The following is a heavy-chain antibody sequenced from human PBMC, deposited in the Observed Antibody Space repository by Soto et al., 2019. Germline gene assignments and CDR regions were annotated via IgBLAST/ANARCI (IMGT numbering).Heavy chain of an antibody. D-gene: IGHD2-21*01. V-gene: IGHV4-61*01. J-gene: IGHJ6*01. CDR3: ASGNYYYYFYGMEV. CDR2: IHYSGST. CDR1: GGSVNIGTYY. Sequence: TSETLSLTCTVPGGSVNIGTYYWSWIRQPPGKGLEWIGFIHYSGSTNYNPSLKGRVTMSVDTSKNQFSLKLTSVTAADTAVYYCASGNYYYYFYGMEVWGQGTTVTVSS.